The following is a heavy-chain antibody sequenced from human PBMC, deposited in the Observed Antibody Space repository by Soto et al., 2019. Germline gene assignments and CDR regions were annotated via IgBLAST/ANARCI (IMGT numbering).Heavy chain of an antibody. D-gene: IGHD4-17*01. CDR1: GGSISSSNW. J-gene: IGHJ4*02. CDR2: NYHSGST. V-gene: IGHV4-4*02. CDR3: ARIKGDHDYGDVLGDY. Sequence: QVQLQESGPGLVKPSGTLSLTCAVSGGSISSSNWWRWVRQPPGKGLEWIGENYHSGSTNYNPSLKSLVTVSVDKSKNQFSLKLSSVTAADTAVYYCARIKGDHDYGDVLGDYWGQGTLVTVSS.